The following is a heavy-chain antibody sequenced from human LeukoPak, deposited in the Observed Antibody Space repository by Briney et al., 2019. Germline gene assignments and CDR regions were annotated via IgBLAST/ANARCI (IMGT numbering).Heavy chain of an antibody. CDR2: IRYDGSNK. Sequence: GGSLRLSCAASGFTFSSYAMSWVRQTPGKGLHWVAFIRYDGSNKYYADSVKGRFTISRDNSKNTLNLQMNSLRTEDTAMYYCAKDRGDYTDWFDPWGQGTLVTVSS. CDR3: AKDRGDYTDWFDP. V-gene: IGHV3-30*02. CDR1: GFTFSSYA. D-gene: IGHD4-17*01. J-gene: IGHJ5*02.